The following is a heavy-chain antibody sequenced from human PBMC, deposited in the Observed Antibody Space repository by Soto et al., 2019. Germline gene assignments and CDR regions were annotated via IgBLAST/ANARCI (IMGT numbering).Heavy chain of an antibody. V-gene: IGHV4-39*01. CDR2: IYYSGST. Sequence: PSETLSLTCTVSGGSISSSSYYWGWIRQPPGKGLEWIGSIYYSGSTYYNPSLKSRVTISVDTSKNQFSLKLSSVTAADTAVYYCARLGASYRSNFRYMDVWGKGTTVTVSS. D-gene: IGHD6-13*01. J-gene: IGHJ6*03. CDR3: ARLGASYRSNFRYMDV. CDR1: GGSISSSSYY.